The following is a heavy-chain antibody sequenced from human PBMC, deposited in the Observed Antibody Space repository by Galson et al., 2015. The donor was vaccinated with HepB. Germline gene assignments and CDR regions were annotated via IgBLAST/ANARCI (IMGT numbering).Heavy chain of an antibody. CDR3: ARMGYGSGSYPPGHYGMDV. J-gene: IGHJ6*02. CDR1: GGSFSGYY. Sequence: ETLSLTCAVYGGSFSGYYWSWIRQPPGKGLEWIGEINHSGSTNYNPSLKSRVTISVDTSKNQFSLKLSSVTAADTAVYYCARMGYGSGSYPPGHYGMDVWGQGTTVTVSS. V-gene: IGHV4-34*01. CDR2: INHSGST. D-gene: IGHD3-10*01.